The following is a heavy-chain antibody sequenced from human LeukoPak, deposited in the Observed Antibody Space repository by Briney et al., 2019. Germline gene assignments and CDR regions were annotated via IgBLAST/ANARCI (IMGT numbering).Heavy chain of an antibody. V-gene: IGHV3-21*01. CDR3: ARDIHSVAFDI. Sequence: GGSLRLSCPASGFTFTPYTINWVRQAPGKGLKWVSYISGSTTDIYYADSVKGRFTISRDNAKRSVYLQMNSLGVEDTAIYYCARDIHSVAFDIWGQGTVVTVSS. J-gene: IGHJ3*02. CDR1: GFTFTPYT. CDR2: ISGSTTDI.